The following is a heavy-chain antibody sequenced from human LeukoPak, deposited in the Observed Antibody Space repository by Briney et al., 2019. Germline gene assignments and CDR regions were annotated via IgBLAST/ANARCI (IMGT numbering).Heavy chain of an antibody. D-gene: IGHD1-1*01. CDR2: INSDESIT. CDR3: ARVGGTGTVN. Sequence: GGSLRLSCAASGFTFSSYWMHWVRQAPGKGLVWVSRINSDESITSYADSVKGRFTISRDNARNTLFLQMNSLRAEDTAVYYCARVGGTGTVNWGQGTLVTVSS. J-gene: IGHJ4*02. CDR1: GFTFSSYW. V-gene: IGHV3-74*01.